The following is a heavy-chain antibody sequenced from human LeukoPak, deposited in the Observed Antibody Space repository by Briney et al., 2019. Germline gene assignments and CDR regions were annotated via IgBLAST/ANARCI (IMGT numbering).Heavy chain of an antibody. CDR2: IRYDGSHK. J-gene: IGHJ4*02. Sequence: GGSLRLSCSASGFTFSTYGMHWVRQAPGKGLEWVTFIRYDGSHKNYADSVKGRFTISRDNSKNTLFLQMNSLRTEDTAIYFCARSPERLGQGYLDSWGQGTLVTVSS. V-gene: IGHV3-30*02. CDR1: GFTFSTYG. D-gene: IGHD3/OR15-3a*01. CDR3: ARSPERLGQGYLDS.